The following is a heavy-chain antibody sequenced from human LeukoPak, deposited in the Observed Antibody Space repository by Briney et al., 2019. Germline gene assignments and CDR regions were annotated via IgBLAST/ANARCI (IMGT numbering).Heavy chain of an antibody. CDR2: ISTSGST. D-gene: IGHD2-15*01. Sequence: PSETLSLTCTVSGDSMGNDYWSWIRQSAGKGLEWIGRISTSGSTDYNPSLKSRVTISVDTSKNQFSLKLSSVTAADTAVYYCATDGDQDSLVPDAFDIWGQGTMVTVSS. V-gene: IGHV4-4*07. J-gene: IGHJ3*02. CDR1: GDSMGNDY. CDR3: ATDGDQDSLVPDAFDI.